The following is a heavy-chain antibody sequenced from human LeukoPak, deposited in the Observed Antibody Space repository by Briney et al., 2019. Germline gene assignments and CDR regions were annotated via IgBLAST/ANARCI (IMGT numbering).Heavy chain of an antibody. J-gene: IGHJ5*02. Sequence: GASVKVSCKASGGTFSSYAISWVRQAPGQGLEWMGRIIPILGIANYAQKFQGRVTITADKSTSTAYMELSSLRSEDTAVYYCARAYTVTTFWFDPWGQGNLVTVSS. CDR2: IIPILGIA. CDR1: GGTFSSYA. V-gene: IGHV1-69*04. D-gene: IGHD4-17*01. CDR3: ARAYTVTTFWFDP.